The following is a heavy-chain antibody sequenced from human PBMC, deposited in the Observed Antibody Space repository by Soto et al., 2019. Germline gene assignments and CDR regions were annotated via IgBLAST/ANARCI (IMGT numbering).Heavy chain of an antibody. CDR2: INHSGST. Sequence: SETLSLTCAVYGGSFSGYYWSWIRRPPGKGLEWSGEINHSGSTNYNPSLKSRVTISVDTSKNQFSLKRSSVTAADTAVYYCARGRESSSWATYYYYYYGMDVWGQGTTVTVSS. J-gene: IGHJ6*02. CDR1: GGSFSGYY. V-gene: IGHV4-34*01. CDR3: ARGRESSSWATYYYYYYGMDV. D-gene: IGHD6-13*01.